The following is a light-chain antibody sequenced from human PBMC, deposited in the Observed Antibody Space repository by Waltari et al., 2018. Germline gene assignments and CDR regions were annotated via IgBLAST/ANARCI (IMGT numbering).Light chain of an antibody. CDR3: QQSGDSLWT. Sequence: IVLTQSPATLSLSPGDRATLSCWASQSVPSNFLAWYQHIPGQAPRLLIYGASSRASDIPDRFRGGGSGTGFTLTISGLGPEDSAMYYCQQSGDSLWTFGQGTKVEIK. J-gene: IGKJ1*01. CDR1: QSVPSNF. V-gene: IGKV3-20*01. CDR2: GAS.